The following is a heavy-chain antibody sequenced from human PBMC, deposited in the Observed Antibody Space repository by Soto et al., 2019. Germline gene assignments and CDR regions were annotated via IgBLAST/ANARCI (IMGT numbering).Heavy chain of an antibody. Sequence: PSESLSLTCTVSGGSIRISVYSWTWKRQPPGKAPEWIGYIYHNGNTNPKPSLKSRVTISLDGAKNQFSLKMTSVTAADTGLYYCAGRPYYYYGLDVWGQGTTVTVSS. CDR3: AGRPYYYYGLDV. CDR2: IYHNGNT. J-gene: IGHJ6*02. V-gene: IGHV4-30-2*01. CDR1: GGSIRISVYS. D-gene: IGHD3-10*01.